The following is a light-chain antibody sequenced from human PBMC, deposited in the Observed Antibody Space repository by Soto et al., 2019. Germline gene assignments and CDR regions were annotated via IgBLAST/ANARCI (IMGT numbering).Light chain of an antibody. V-gene: IGLV2-23*01. CDR1: SSDVGSYNL. Sequence: QSALPQPASVSGSPGQSITISCTGTSSDVGSYNLVSWYQQYPGKAPKLMIYEGSKRPSGVSNRFSGSKSGNTASLTISGLQAEVEADYYCCSYAGSSTSYVFGTGTKVTVL. CDR3: CSYAGSSTSYV. J-gene: IGLJ1*01. CDR2: EGS.